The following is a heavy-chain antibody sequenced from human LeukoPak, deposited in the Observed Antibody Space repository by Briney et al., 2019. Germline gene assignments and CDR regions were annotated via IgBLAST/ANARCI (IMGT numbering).Heavy chain of an antibody. V-gene: IGHV3-43D*04. J-gene: IGHJ6*03. Sequence: GGSLRLSCAASGFTFDDYAMHWVRQAPGKGLDWVSLISWDGGSTYYADSVKGRFTISRDNSKNSLYLQMNSLRAEDTALYYCAKGAVTIFGVVIREDYYYMDVWGKGTTVTVSS. CDR3: AKGAVTIFGVVIREDYYYMDV. CDR2: ISWDGGST. D-gene: IGHD3-3*01. CDR1: GFTFDDYA.